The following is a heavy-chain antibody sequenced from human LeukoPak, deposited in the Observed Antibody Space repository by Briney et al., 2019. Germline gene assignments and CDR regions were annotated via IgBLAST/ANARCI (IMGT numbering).Heavy chain of an antibody. CDR2: IYYSGST. CDR3: ARVRNLGAFDI. CDR1: GGSISSYY. Sequence: SETLSLTCTVSGGSISSYYWSWIRQPPGKGLKWIGYIYYSGSTNYNPSLKSRVTISVDTSKNQFSLKLSSVTAADTAVYYCARVRNLGAFDIWGQGTMVTVSS. D-gene: IGHD1-14*01. J-gene: IGHJ3*02. V-gene: IGHV4-59*01.